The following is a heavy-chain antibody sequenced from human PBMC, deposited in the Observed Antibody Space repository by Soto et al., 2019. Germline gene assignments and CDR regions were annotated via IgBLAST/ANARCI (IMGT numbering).Heavy chain of an antibody. CDR3: ARGGNGDLDH. CDR2: MNPDGTIT. V-gene: IGHV3-74*01. J-gene: IGHJ4*02. D-gene: IGHD1-1*01. CDR1: GFILSEAW. Sequence: GGSLRLSCVASGFILSEAWMHWVRQAPGMGLVWVSRMNPDGTITTHADFVKGRFTISRDDAKNNLSLQMDSLEVEDAAVCYCARGGNGDLDHWGQGTLVTVSS.